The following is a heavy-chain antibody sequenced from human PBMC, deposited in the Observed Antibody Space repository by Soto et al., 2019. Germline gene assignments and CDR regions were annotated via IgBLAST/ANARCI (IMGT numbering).Heavy chain of an antibody. V-gene: IGHV3-23*01. CDR1: GFTFSSYA. Sequence: GGSLRLSCAASGFTFSSYAMSWVRQAPGKGLEWVSAISGSGGSTYYADSVKGRFTISRDNSKNTLYLQMNSLRAEDTAVYYCVYYDSWRDYYYGMDVWGQGTTVTVS. CDR3: VYYDSWRDYYYGMDV. J-gene: IGHJ6*02. D-gene: IGHD3-3*01. CDR2: ISGSGGST.